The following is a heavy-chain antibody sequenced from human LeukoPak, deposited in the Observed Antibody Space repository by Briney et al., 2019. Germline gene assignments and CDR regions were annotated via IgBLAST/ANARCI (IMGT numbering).Heavy chain of an antibody. V-gene: IGHV3-11*06. D-gene: IGHD2-15*01. CDR3: ARGFCSGGTCYWYFDL. CDR2: ISSTSSNI. J-gene: IGHJ2*01. Sequence: GGSLRLSRAASGFTFSDYYMSWIRQAPGKGLEWVSSISSTSSNIHSADSVKGRFTISRDNAKNSLYLQMNSLRAEDTAVYYCARGFCSGGTCYWYFDLWGRGTLVTVSS. CDR1: GFTFSDYY.